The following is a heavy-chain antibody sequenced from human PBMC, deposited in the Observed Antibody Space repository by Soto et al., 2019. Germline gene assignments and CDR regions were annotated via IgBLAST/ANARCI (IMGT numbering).Heavy chain of an antibody. CDR3: ARAVAVAVDFDY. J-gene: IGHJ4*02. Sequence: GASVKVSCKASGYTFTGYSMHWVRHAPGQRLEWMGWINAGNGNTKYSQKFQGRVTITRDTSASTAYMELSSLRSEDTAVYYCARAVAVAVDFDYWGQGTLVTVSS. V-gene: IGHV1-3*01. CDR2: INAGNGNT. CDR1: GYTFTGYS. D-gene: IGHD6-19*01.